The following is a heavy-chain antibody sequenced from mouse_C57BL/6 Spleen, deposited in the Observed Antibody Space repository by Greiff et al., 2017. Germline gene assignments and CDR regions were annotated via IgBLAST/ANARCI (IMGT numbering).Heavy chain of an antibody. CDR1: GYTFTSYW. CDR2: FYPGNSDT. V-gene: IGHV1-5*01. D-gene: IGHD1-1*01. Sequence: EVQLQESGTVLARPGASVKMSCKTSGYTFTSYWMHWVKQRSGQGLEWIGAFYPGNSDTSYNQKFKGKAKLTAVTSASTAYMELSSLTNEDSAVYDCTSFFYYYGSSHWFAYWGQGTLVTVSA. CDR3: TSFFYYYGSSHWFAY. J-gene: IGHJ3*01.